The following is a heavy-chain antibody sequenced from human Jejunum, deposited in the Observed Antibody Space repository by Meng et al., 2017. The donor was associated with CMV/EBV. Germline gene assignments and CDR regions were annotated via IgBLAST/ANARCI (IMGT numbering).Heavy chain of an antibody. D-gene: IGHD1-26*01. CDR2: INSDGSST. CDR1: GFTFSNYW. CDR3: ARDGGSGILGAFDF. J-gene: IGHJ4*02. Sequence: SGFTFSNYWMHWVSQASGKGLVWVSRINSDGSSTSNADSVKGRFTISRDNARNTLYLQMNSLRVEDTAVYYCARDGGSGILGAFDFWGQGTLVTVSS. V-gene: IGHV3-74*01.